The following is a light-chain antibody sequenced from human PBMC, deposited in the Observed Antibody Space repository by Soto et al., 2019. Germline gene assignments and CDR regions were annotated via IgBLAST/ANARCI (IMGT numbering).Light chain of an antibody. J-gene: IGLJ1*01. V-gene: IGLV2-14*01. CDR3: SSYTSTNTYV. CDR2: EVS. CDR1: SSDVGGYYY. Sequence: QSVLTQPASVSGSPGHSITISYTATSSDVGGYYYVSWSQLHPGKAPKLLIYEVSNRPPGVSARFSGSKSGNTASLTISGLQAEDEADYYCSSYTSTNTYVFGTGTKVTVL.